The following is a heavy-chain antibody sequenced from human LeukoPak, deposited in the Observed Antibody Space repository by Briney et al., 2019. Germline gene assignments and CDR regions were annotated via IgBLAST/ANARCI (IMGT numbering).Heavy chain of an antibody. CDR1: GFIFSSYG. CDR3: ARVGAYYDSSGYSPIDY. Sequence: GGSLRLSCAASGFIFSSYGMTWVRQAPGKGLEWVSWISSSSTYISYADSVKGRFTISRDDAGNSLYLHMNSLRAEDTAVYYCARVGAYYDSSGYSPIDYWGQGTLVTVSS. D-gene: IGHD3-22*01. J-gene: IGHJ4*02. V-gene: IGHV3-21*01. CDR2: ISSSSTYI.